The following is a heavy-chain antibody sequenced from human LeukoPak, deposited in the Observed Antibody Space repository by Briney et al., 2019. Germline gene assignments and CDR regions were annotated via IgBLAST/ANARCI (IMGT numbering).Heavy chain of an antibody. Sequence: PGGSLRLSCAASGITFSNAWMSWVRQAPGKGLEWVGRIKSKTDGGTTDYAAPVKGRFTISRDDSKNTLYLQMNSLKTEDTAVYYCTTAKYNWNYVLDFWGQGTLVTVSS. CDR2: IKSKTDGGTT. J-gene: IGHJ4*02. CDR1: GITFSNAW. CDR3: TTAKYNWNYVLDF. V-gene: IGHV3-15*01. D-gene: IGHD1-7*01.